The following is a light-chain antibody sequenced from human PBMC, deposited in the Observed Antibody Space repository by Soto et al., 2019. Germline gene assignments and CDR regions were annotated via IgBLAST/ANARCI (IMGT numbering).Light chain of an antibody. CDR1: SSDVGSYNL. Sequence: QSALTQPASVSGSPGQSITISCTGTSSDVGSYNLVSWYQQHPGKAPKLMIYEGSKRPSGVSNRFSGSKSANTASLTISGLQAEDEADYYCCSYAGSLLVFGGGTKRTVL. V-gene: IGLV2-23*01. J-gene: IGLJ2*01. CDR2: EGS. CDR3: CSYAGSLLV.